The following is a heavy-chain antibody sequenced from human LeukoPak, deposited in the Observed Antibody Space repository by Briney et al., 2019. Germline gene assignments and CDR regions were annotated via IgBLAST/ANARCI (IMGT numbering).Heavy chain of an antibody. J-gene: IGHJ4*02. Sequence: PGGSLRLSCAASGFPFNTNDMSWVRQAPGKGLEWVSAISGSGGSTYYADSVKGRFTISRDNSKNTLYLQMNSLRAEDTAVYCCAKDLSPYSGYDPFDYWGQGTLVTVSS. V-gene: IGHV3-23*01. CDR3: AKDLSPYSGYDPFDY. CDR2: ISGSGGST. CDR1: GFPFNTND. D-gene: IGHD5-12*01.